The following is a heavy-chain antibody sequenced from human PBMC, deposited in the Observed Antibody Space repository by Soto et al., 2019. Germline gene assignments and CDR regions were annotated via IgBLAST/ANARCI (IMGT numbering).Heavy chain of an antibody. CDR3: ARGEITLLGGMDV. CDR2: INHSGSS. J-gene: IGHJ6*02. CDR1: GGSFRGYY. Sequence: SETLSLTCTVSGGSFRGYYWGWVRQPPGKGLEWIGEINHSGSSNYHPSLKSRVTISVATSKNQFSLTVNSVTPADTAVYYCARGEITLLGGMDVWGQGTTVTVYS. D-gene: IGHD3-10*01. V-gene: IGHV4-34*01.